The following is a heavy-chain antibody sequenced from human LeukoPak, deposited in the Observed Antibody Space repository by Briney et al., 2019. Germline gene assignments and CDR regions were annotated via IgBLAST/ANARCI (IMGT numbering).Heavy chain of an antibody. CDR1: GFTFSSYS. CDR2: ITSSSNI. V-gene: IGHV3-48*02. Sequence: PGGSLRLSCAASGFTFSSYSMAWVSQAPGKGLEWLSYITSSSNINYADSVKGRFTISRDNAKNSLYLQMNSLRDEDTAVYYCARSANPGVHEFDPWGQGTLVTVSS. D-gene: IGHD6-6*01. CDR3: ARSANPGVHEFDP. J-gene: IGHJ5*02.